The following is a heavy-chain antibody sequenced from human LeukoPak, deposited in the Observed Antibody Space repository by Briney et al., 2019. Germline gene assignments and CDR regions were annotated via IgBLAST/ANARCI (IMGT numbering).Heavy chain of an antibody. CDR2: ISYDGSNK. CDR1: GFTFSSYG. J-gene: IGHJ4*02. Sequence: GGSLRLSCAASGFTFSSYGMHWVRQAPGKGLEWVAVISYDGSNKYYADSVKGRITISRDNSKNTLYLQMNSLRSDDTAVYYCARDFTMIVVVPHYWGQGTLVTVSS. V-gene: IGHV3-30*03. D-gene: IGHD3-22*01. CDR3: ARDFTMIVVVPHY.